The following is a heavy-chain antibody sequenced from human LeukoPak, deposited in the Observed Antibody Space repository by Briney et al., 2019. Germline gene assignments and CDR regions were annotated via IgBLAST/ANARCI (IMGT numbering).Heavy chain of an antibody. D-gene: IGHD1-26*01. CDR3: AATLRGA. CDR1: GFTFSGYP. V-gene: IGHV3-30-3*01. J-gene: IGHJ4*02. CDR2: ISYDGSNK. Sequence: GGSLRLSCAASGFTFSGYPIHWVRQAPGKGLEWVAVISYDGSNKYYADSVKGRFTISRDNSKNTLYLQMNSLRAEDTAVYYCAATLRGAWGQGTLVTVSS.